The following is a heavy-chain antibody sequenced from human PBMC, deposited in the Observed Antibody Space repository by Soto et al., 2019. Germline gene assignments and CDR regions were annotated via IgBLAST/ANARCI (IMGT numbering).Heavy chain of an antibody. D-gene: IGHD6-13*01. Sequence: GGSLRLSCAASGFTFTTYSMSWVRQAPGKGLEWVSGINWNGGSTGYADSVKGRFTISRDNAKNSLYLQMNSLRAEDTALYHCATSSSWNTYYFDYWGQGTLVTVSS. CDR3: ATSSSWNTYYFDY. V-gene: IGHV3-20*01. J-gene: IGHJ4*02. CDR2: INWNGGST. CDR1: GFTFTTYS.